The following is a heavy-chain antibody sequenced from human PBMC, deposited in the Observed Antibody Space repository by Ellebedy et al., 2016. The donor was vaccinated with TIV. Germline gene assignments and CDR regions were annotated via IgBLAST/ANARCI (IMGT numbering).Heavy chain of an antibody. J-gene: IGHJ4*02. CDR2: INDSGTT. CDR3: ARDRRQSETSAYYLDY. D-gene: IGHD3-22*01. V-gene: IGHV4-34*01. CDR1: VESFSGYY. Sequence: SETLSLXXAVYVESFSGYYWNWIPQPPGNGLEWIGEINDSGTTKYNPSLKSRVTISADKTKNQFSLKLTSVTAADTAVYYCARDRRQSETSAYYLDYWGQGTLATVSS.